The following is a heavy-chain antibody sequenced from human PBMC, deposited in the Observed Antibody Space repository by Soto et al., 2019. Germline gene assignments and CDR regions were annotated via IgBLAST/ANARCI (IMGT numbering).Heavy chain of an antibody. CDR1: GYTFTSYP. Sequence: ASVKVSCKASGYTFTSYPMHWVRQAPGQRLEWMGWINVGNGNTKYSQNFQGRVTTTRDTSASTAYMELSSLRSEDTAVYYCARDNSGLGDYWGQGTLVTVSS. V-gene: IGHV1-3*01. D-gene: IGHD6-25*01. CDR2: INVGNGNT. J-gene: IGHJ4*02. CDR3: ARDNSGLGDY.